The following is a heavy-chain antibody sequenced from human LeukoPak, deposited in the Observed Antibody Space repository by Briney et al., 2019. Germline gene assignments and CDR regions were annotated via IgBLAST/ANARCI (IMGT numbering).Heavy chain of an antibody. CDR2: IKYDGDEE. CDR3: KSGGAAPGSFDN. D-gene: IGHD6-13*01. CDR1: GFTFSDYW. Sequence: GGSLRLSCAASGFTFSDYWMSWMRQAPGKGLEWVANIKYDGDEEYYVDSVKGRFTISRDNAKNSLYLQLNSLRVEDTAVYYCKSGGAAPGSFDNWGQGTLVTVSP. V-gene: IGHV3-7*01. J-gene: IGHJ4*02.